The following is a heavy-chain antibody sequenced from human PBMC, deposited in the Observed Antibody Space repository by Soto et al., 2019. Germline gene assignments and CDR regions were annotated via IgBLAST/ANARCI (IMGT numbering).Heavy chain of an antibody. CDR1: GFTFSSYA. CDR3: VVGVVIKWDYGMDV. D-gene: IGHD3-3*01. J-gene: IGHJ6*02. V-gene: IGHV3-64D*06. CDR2: ISSNGGST. Sequence: LRLSCSASGFTFSSYAMHWVRQAPGKGLEYVSAISSNGGSTYYADSVKGRFTISRDNSKNTLYLQMSSLRAEDTAVYYCVVGVVIKWDYGMDVWGQGTTVTVSS.